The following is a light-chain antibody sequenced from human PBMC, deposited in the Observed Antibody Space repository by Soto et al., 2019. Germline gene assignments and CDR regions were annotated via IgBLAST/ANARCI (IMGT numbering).Light chain of an antibody. CDR2: GNS. V-gene: IGLV1-40*01. CDR1: SPNIGNNY. J-gene: IGLJ3*02. Sequence: QSVLTQPPSASGTPGQRVTISNSGSSPNIGNNYVHWCQQLPGTAPKLLIYGNSNRPSGVPDRFSGSKSGTSASLAITGLQAEDEADYYCQSYDSSLSGGVFGGGTKVTVL. CDR3: QSYDSSLSGGV.